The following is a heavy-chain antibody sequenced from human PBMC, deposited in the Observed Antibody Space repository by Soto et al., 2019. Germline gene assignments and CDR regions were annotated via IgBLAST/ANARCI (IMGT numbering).Heavy chain of an antibody. CDR1: GFTFSSYG. Sequence: GGSLRLSCAASGFTFSSYGMHWVRQAPGKGLEWVAVISYDGSNKYYADSVKGRFTISRDNSKNTLYLQMNSLRAEDTAVYYCARDGYCSGGSCLGFFDYWGQGQWSPSPQ. CDR2: ISYDGSNK. D-gene: IGHD2-15*01. J-gene: IGHJ4*02. V-gene: IGHV3-30*03. CDR3: ARDGYCSGGSCLGFFDY.